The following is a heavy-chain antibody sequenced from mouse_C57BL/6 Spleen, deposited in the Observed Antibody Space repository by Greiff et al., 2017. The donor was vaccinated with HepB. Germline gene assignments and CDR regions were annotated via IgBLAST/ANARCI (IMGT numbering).Heavy chain of an antibody. V-gene: IGHV5-17*01. CDR2: ISSGSSTI. Sequence: EVHLVESGGGLVKPGGSLKLSCAASGFTFSDYGMHWVRQAPEKGLEWVAYISSGSSTIYYAETVKGRFTISRDNAKNTLFLQMTSLRSEDTAMYYCARAFTTETWFAYWGQGTLVTVSA. J-gene: IGHJ3*01. D-gene: IGHD1-1*01. CDR3: ARAFTTETWFAY. CDR1: GFTFSDYG.